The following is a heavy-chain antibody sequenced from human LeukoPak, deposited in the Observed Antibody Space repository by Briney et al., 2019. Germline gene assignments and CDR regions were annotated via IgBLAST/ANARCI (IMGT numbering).Heavy chain of an antibody. Sequence: SGTLSLTCAVSGGSISSSNWWSWVRQPPGKGLEWIGEIYHSGSTNYNPSLKSRATISVDTSKKQFSLKLNSVTAADTGVYYCARAGSADAFDIWGQGTMVTVSS. J-gene: IGHJ3*02. CDR1: GGSISSSNW. D-gene: IGHD2-15*01. CDR2: IYHSGST. CDR3: ARAGSADAFDI. V-gene: IGHV4-4*02.